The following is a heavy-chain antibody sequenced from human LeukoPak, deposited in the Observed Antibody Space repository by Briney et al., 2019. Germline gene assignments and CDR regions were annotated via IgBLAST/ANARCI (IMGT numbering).Heavy chain of an antibody. CDR2: IYSGGST. CDR1: GFTVSSNY. Sequence: GGSLRLSCAASGFTVSSNYMSWVRQAPGKGLEWVSVIYSGGSTYYADSVKGRLTISRDNSKNTLYLQMNSLRAEDTAVYYCARRYCSGGSCYHYWGQGTLVTVSS. CDR3: ARRYCSGGSCYHY. D-gene: IGHD2-15*01. J-gene: IGHJ4*02. V-gene: IGHV3-53*01.